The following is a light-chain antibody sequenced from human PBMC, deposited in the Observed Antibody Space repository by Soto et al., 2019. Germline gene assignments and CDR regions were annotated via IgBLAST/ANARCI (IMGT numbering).Light chain of an antibody. CDR3: QQRSNWPPIT. CDR2: DAS. CDR1: QRVKTF. Sequence: QSPAPLSVSTGERATLSYRASQRVKTFLVWYQQRPGQAPTLLIHDASPTAAGVPARFCGSGFGTDFTLTIISLETEDAAVYYCQQRSNWPPITFGQVTRLEIK. V-gene: IGKV3-11*01. J-gene: IGKJ5*01.